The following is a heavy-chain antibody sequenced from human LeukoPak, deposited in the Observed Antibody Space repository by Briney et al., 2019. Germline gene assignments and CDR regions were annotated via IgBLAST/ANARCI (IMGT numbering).Heavy chain of an antibody. V-gene: IGHV3-23*01. CDR1: GFTFSHYG. CDR3: AKDTDRGPY. J-gene: IGHJ4*02. CDR2: ISGSGGST. D-gene: IGHD2-8*02. Sequence: GGSLRLSCGASGFTFSHYGMHWVRQAPGKGLEWVSAISGSGGSTYYADSVKGRFTTSRDNSKNTLYLQMNSLRAEDTAVYYCAKDTDRGPYWGQGTLVTVSS.